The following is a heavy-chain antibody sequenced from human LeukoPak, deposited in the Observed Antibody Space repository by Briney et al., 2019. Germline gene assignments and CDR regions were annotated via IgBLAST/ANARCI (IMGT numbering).Heavy chain of an antibody. D-gene: IGHD2-8*01. CDR1: GFTFSSYA. Sequence: GGSLRLSCAASGFTFSSYAMHWVRQAPGKGLEWVAVISYDGSNKYYADSVKGRFTISRDNSKNTLYLQMNSLRAEDTAVYYCPRDIVLMVYAISPGYWGQGTLVTVSS. CDR2: ISYDGSNK. CDR3: PRDIVLMVYAISPGY. V-gene: IGHV3-30*04. J-gene: IGHJ4*02.